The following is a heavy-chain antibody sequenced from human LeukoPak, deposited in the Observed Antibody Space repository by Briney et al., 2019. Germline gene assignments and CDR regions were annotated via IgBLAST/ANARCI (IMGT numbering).Heavy chain of an antibody. CDR3: AREYGSGSYYIGVWFDP. Sequence: GGSLRLSCAASGFTFSSYSMNWVRQAPGKGLEWVSSISSSSSYIYYADSVKGRFTISRDNAENSLYLQMNSLRAEDTAVYYCAREYGSGSYYIGVWFDPWGQGTLVTVSS. V-gene: IGHV3-21*01. CDR1: GFTFSSYS. CDR2: ISSSSSYI. D-gene: IGHD3-10*01. J-gene: IGHJ5*02.